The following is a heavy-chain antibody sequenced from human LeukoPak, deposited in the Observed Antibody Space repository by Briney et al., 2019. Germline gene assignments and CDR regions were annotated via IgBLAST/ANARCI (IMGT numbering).Heavy chain of an antibody. CDR2: IYSGGGT. Sequence: GGSLRLSCAASGFTVSSNYMTWVRQAPGKGLEWVSVIYSGGGTYYADSVKGRFTISRDNFKNTLYLQMNSLRAEDTAVYYCAKDGESAWFGELLYYFDYWGQGTLVTVSS. CDR3: AKDGESAWFGELLYYFDY. J-gene: IGHJ4*02. V-gene: IGHV3-53*01. D-gene: IGHD3-10*01. CDR1: GFTVSSNY.